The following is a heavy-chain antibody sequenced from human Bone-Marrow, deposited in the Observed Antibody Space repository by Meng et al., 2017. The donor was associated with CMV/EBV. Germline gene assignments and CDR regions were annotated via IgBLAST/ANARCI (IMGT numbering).Heavy chain of an antibody. CDR2: ISSSSSYI. Sequence: GESLKISCAASGFTFSSYWMSWVRQAPGKGLEWVSSISSSSSYIYYADSVKGRFTISRDNAKNSLYLQMNSLRAEDTAVYYCARFKGSSATRDYWGQGTLVTVSS. J-gene: IGHJ4*02. V-gene: IGHV3-21*01. CDR3: ARFKGSSATRDY. D-gene: IGHD6-6*01. CDR1: GFTFSSYW.